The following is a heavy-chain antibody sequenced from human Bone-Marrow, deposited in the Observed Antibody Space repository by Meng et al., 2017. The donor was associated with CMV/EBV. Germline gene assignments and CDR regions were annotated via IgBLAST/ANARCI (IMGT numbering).Heavy chain of an antibody. Sequence: GESLKISCAASGFTFSSYWTSWVRQAPGKGLEWVANIKQDGSEKYYVDSVKGRFTISRDNAKNSLYLQMNSLRAEDTAVYYCASYYRNYYYYGMDVWGQGTTVTVSS. D-gene: IGHD1-26*01. CDR2: IKQDGSEK. CDR3: ASYYRNYYYYGMDV. J-gene: IGHJ6*02. CDR1: GFTFSSYW. V-gene: IGHV3-7*01.